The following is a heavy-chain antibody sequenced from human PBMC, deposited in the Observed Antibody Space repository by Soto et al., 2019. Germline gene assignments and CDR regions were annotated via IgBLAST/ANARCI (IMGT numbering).Heavy chain of an antibody. D-gene: IGHD3-22*01. CDR1: GYTFTYYH. Sequence: ASVKVSCKASGYTFTYYHVHWVRQAPGQGLEWMGIINPNGGDTTYAQKFQGRVTMTRDTSTSTVYMEVSSLRSEDTALYYCARVPYNYDLLFYLDYWGQGTLVTVSS. CDR3: ARVPYNYDLLFYLDY. CDR2: INPNGGDT. V-gene: IGHV1-46*01. J-gene: IGHJ4*02.